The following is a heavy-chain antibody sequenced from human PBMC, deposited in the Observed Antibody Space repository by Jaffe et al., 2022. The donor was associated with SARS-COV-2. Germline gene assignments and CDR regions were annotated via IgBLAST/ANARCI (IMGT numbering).Heavy chain of an antibody. CDR1: GFSLSTSGVG. D-gene: IGHD2-2*01. CDR3: ARMLIYCSSTSCLANWFDP. CDR2: IYWDDDK. J-gene: IGHJ5*02. V-gene: IGHV2-5*02. Sequence: QITLKESGPTLVKPTQTLTLTCTFSGFSLSTSGVGVGWIRQPPGKALEWLALIYWDDDKRYSPSLKSRLTITKDTSKNQVVLTMTNMDPVDTATYYCARMLIYCSSTSCLANWFDPWGQGTLVTVSS.